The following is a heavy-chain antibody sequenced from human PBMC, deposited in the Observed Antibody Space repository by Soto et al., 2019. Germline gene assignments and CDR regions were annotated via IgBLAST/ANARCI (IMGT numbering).Heavy chain of an antibody. CDR3: ARVYSSLDYGIDY. CDR2: VSYDGSNI. D-gene: IGHD6-19*01. J-gene: IGHJ4*02. V-gene: IGHV3-30-3*01. Sequence: PAGSMKIACAASGVTLSSYSMHWVRQAPGKGLEWVAVVSYDGSNIYYADSVKGRFTISRDNSKNTLYLQMNSLKPEDTAVYYCARVYSSLDYGIDYLGQGTLVT. CDR1: GVTLSSYS.